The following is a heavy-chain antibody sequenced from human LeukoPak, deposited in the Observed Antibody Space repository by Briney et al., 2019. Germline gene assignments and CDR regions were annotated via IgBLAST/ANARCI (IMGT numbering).Heavy chain of an antibody. J-gene: IGHJ3*02. CDR3: VKRGGDSGSYYGNDAFDI. V-gene: IGHV3-23*01. CDR1: GFTFSSCA. D-gene: IGHD1-26*01. CDR2: ISGSGGST. Sequence: GGSLRLSCAASGFTFSSCAMSWVRQAPGKGLEWVSAISGSGGSTYYADSVKGRFTISRDNSKNTLYLQMNSLRAEDTAVYYCVKRGGDSGSYYGNDAFDIWGQGTMVTVSS.